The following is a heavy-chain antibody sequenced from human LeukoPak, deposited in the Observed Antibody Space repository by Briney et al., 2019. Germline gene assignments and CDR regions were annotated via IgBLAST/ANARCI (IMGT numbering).Heavy chain of an antibody. J-gene: IGHJ4*02. CDR3: SGRSGFSSIY. V-gene: IGHV3-7*01. CDR2: IRPDGSEK. CDR1: GFTFNIHW. Sequence: GGSLRLSCEASGFTFNIHWRNWVRQAPGKGLEWLANIRPDGSEKVYVDSVRGRFTISRDNTKNAEYMQMNNLRSEDSAVYYCSGRSGFSSIYWGQGTLVTVSS. D-gene: IGHD2-2*01.